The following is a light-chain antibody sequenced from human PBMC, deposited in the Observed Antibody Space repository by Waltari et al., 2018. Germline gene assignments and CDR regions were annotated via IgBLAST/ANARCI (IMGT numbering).Light chain of an antibody. V-gene: IGLV2-23*01. CDR3: CSYAGSSTYVL. J-gene: IGLJ2*01. Sequence: QSALTQPASVSGSLGQPITISCTGANSDVGTYNLVSWYQQHPGKAPRLRIYEGSKRPSGVSNRFSGSQSGNTASLTISGLQAEDDGDYYCCSYAGSSTYVLFGGGTKLTVL. CDR2: EGS. CDR1: NSDVGTYNL.